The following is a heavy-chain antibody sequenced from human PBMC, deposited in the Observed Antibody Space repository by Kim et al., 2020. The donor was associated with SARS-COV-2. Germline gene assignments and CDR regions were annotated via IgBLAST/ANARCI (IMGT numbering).Heavy chain of an antibody. D-gene: IGHD3-10*01. J-gene: IGHJ4*02. V-gene: IGHV4-39*07. CDR3: ARSMVRGVIFGY. Sequence: YHNPSLKSVVTISVDTSKNQFSLKLSSVAAADTAVYDRARSMVRGVIFGYWGQGTLVTVSS.